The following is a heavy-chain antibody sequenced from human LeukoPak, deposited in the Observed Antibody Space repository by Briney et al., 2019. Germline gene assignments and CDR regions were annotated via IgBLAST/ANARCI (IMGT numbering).Heavy chain of an antibody. J-gene: IGHJ4*02. Sequence: MPSETLSLTCTVSGGSISSYYWSWIRQPPGKGLEWIGYIYYSGTTNYNPSLKSRVTISVDTSKNQFSLKLSSVTAADTAVYYCARVTACSSTSCTMGGDYWGQGTLVTVSS. V-gene: IGHV4-59*08. CDR1: GGSISSYY. CDR3: ARVTACSSTSCTMGGDY. D-gene: IGHD2-2*01. CDR2: IYYSGTT.